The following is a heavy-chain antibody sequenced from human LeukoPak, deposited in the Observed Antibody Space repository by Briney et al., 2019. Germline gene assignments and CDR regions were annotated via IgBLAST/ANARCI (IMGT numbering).Heavy chain of an antibody. CDR3: ARDIRRFDY. D-gene: IGHD2-2*02. CDR1: GITFSSYA. V-gene: IGHV3-23*01. Sequence: GGSLRLSCAASGITFSSYAMSWVRQAPGKGLEWVSTVSGSGGSTSYADSVKGRFTISRDNAKNSLYLQMNSLRAEDTAVYYCARDIRRFDYWGQGTLVTVSS. CDR2: VSGSGGST. J-gene: IGHJ4*02.